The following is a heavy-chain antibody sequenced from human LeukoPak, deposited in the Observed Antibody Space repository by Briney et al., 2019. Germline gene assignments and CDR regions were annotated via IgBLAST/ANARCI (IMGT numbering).Heavy chain of an antibody. D-gene: IGHD6-13*01. J-gene: IGHJ4*02. CDR1: GFTFSSYG. CDR3: ARVSSSWIDY. CDR2: ISYDGSNK. V-gene: IGHV3-30*03. Sequence: AGGSLRLSCAASGFTFSSYGMHWVRQAPGKGLEWVAVISYDGSNKYYADSVKGRFTISRDNSKNTLYLQMNSLRAEDTAVYYCARVSSSWIDYWGQGTLVTVSS.